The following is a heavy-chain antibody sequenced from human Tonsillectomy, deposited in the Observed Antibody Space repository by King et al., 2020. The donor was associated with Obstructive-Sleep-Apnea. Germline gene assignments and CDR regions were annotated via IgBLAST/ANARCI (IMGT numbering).Heavy chain of an antibody. CDR3: ARVGYYGSGAAP. V-gene: IGHV4-34*01. CDR1: GGSFSGYY. J-gene: IGHJ5*02. Sequence: VQLQQWGAGLLKPSETLSLTCAVYGGSFSGYYWSWIRQPPGKGLEWIGEINHSGSTNYNPSLKSRVTISVDTSKNQFSLKLSSLTAADPAVYYCARVGYYGSGAAPWGQGTLVTVSS. D-gene: IGHD3-10*01. CDR2: INHSGST.